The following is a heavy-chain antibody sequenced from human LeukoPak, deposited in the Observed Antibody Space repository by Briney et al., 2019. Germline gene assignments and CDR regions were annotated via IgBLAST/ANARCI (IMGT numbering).Heavy chain of an antibody. Sequence: KSSQTLSLTCTVSGGSISSGSYYWSWIRQPAGKGLEWIGRIYTSGSTNYNPSLKSRVTISVDTSKNQFSLKLSSVTAADTAVYYCARDICGYNYGCFDSWGQGTLVTVSS. D-gene: IGHD5-18*01. CDR3: ARDICGYNYGCFDS. V-gene: IGHV4-61*02. J-gene: IGHJ4*02. CDR2: IYTSGST. CDR1: GGSISSGSYY.